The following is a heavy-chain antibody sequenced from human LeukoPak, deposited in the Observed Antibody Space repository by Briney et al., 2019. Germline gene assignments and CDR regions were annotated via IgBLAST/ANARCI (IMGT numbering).Heavy chain of an antibody. Sequence: SETLSLTCAVYGGSFSGYYWSWIRQPPGKGLEWIGEINHSGSTNYNPSLKSRVTISVDTSKNQFSLKLSSVTAADTAVYYCARGTIFGVVIEFDPWGQGTLVTVSS. D-gene: IGHD3-3*01. J-gene: IGHJ5*02. V-gene: IGHV4-34*01. CDR3: ARGTIFGVVIEFDP. CDR1: GGSFSGYY. CDR2: INHSGST.